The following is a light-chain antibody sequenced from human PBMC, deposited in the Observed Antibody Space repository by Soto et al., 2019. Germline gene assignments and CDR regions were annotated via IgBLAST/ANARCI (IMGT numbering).Light chain of an antibody. Sequence: QSVLTQPASVSGSPGQSITISCTGTSSDVGGYNYVSWYQQHPGKAPKLMIYEVSNRPSGVSNRFPGSKSGNTASLTISGLQAEDEADYYCSSYTSSSTLYVFGTGTKVT. V-gene: IGLV2-14*01. CDR2: EVS. J-gene: IGLJ1*01. CDR1: SSDVGGYNY. CDR3: SSYTSSSTLYV.